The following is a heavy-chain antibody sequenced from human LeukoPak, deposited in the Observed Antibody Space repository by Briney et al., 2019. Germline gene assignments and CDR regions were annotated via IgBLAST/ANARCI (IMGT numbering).Heavy chain of an antibody. D-gene: IGHD5-12*01. CDR1: GFTFSDYY. CDR2: ISSSGSTI. J-gene: IGHJ6*02. Sequence: PGGSLTLSCAASGFTFSDYYMSWIRQAPGKGLEWVSYISSSGSTIYYADFVKGRFTISRDNAKNSLYLQMNSLRAEDTAVYYCASNLRSYYYYYYGMDVWGQGTTVTVSS. CDR3: ASNLRSYYYYYYGMDV. V-gene: IGHV3-11*01.